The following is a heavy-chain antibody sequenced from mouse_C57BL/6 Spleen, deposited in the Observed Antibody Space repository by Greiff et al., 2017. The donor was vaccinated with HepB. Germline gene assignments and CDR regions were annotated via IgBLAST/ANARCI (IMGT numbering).Heavy chain of an antibody. V-gene: IGHV14-2*01. D-gene: IGHD1-1*01. CDR3: ASYCGSSYEFAY. CDR1: GFNITDYY. Sequence: EVQLQESGAELVKPGASVKLSCTASGFNITDYYMHWVKQRTEQGLEWIGRIDPEDGETKSAPKFQGKATITADTSSNTAYLQLSSLTSEETAVYYCASYCGSSYEFAYWGQGTLVTVSA. CDR2: IDPEDGET. J-gene: IGHJ3*01.